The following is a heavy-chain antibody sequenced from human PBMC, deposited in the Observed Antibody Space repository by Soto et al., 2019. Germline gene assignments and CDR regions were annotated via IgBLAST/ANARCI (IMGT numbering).Heavy chain of an antibody. CDR2: IRSKAYGGTT. Sequence: GGSLRLSCTASGFTFGDYAMSWFRQAPGKGLEWVGFIRSKAYGGTTEYAASVKGRFTISRYDSKSIAYLQMNSLKTEDTAVYYCTRELHYYYDRAYAFDIWGQGTMDTVSS. CDR1: GFTFGDYA. CDR3: TRELHYYYDRAYAFDI. D-gene: IGHD3-22*01. J-gene: IGHJ3*02. V-gene: IGHV3-49*03.